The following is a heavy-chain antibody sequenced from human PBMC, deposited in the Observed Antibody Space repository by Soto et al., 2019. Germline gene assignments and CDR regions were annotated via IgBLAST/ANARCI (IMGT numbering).Heavy chain of an antibody. CDR2: IYYSGST. V-gene: IGHV4-39*01. D-gene: IGHD3-9*01. CDR3: ARLDRSANYDIFTGYYISSLYYFDY. Sequence: SETLSLTCTVSGGSISSSSYYWGWIRQPPGKGLEWIGSIYYSGSTYYNPSLKSRVTISVDTSKNQFSLKPSSVTAADTAVYYCARLDRSANYDIFTGYYISSLYYFDYWGQGTLVTVFS. J-gene: IGHJ4*02. CDR1: GGSISSSSYY.